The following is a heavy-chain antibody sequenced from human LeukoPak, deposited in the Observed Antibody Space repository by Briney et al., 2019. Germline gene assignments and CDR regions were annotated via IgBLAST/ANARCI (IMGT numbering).Heavy chain of an antibody. D-gene: IGHD1-26*01. J-gene: IGHJ3*02. V-gene: IGHV4-4*02. Sequence: PSETLSLTCAVSGGSISSSDWWSWVRQPPGKGLEWIGEIYHSGSTNYNPSLKSRVTISVDKSKNQFSLNLSSVTAADTAVYYCAREVKVGARAFDIWGQGTMVTVSS. CDR2: IYHSGST. CDR3: AREVKVGARAFDI. CDR1: GGSISSSDW.